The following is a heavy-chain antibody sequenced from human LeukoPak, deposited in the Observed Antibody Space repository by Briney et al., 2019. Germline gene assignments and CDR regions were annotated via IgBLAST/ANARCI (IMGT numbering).Heavy chain of an antibody. CDR2: INPNSGGT. CDR1: GYTFTGYY. D-gene: IGHD3-3*01. Sequence: ASVKVSCKASGYTFTGYYMHWVRQAPGQGLEWMGRINPNSGGTNYAQKFQGRVTMTRDTSISTAYMELSRLRSGDTAVYYCARLDFWSGYYAFDYWGQGTLVTVSS. CDR3: ARLDFWSGYYAFDY. V-gene: IGHV1-2*06. J-gene: IGHJ4*02.